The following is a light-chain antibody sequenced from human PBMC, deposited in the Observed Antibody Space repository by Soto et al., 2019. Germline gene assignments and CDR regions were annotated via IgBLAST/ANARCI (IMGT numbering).Light chain of an antibody. J-gene: IGKJ5*01. CDR1: QSISSY. CDR3: QLSYSTTIA. V-gene: IGKV1-39*01. CDR2: AAS. Sequence: EIPWPQSPSSSSASVGDRVTITCRASQSISSYLTWYQQKPGKAPKLLIYAASSLQSGVPSRFSGSGSGTDFTLTISSLQTEDFSTYYCQLSYSTTIALGQGTQLEIK.